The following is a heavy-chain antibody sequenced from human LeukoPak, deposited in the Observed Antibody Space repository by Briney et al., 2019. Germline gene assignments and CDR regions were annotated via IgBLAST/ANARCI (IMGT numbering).Heavy chain of an antibody. CDR1: GFIVSENY. CDR2: VYSGGLT. D-gene: IGHD6-19*01. CDR3: VRDRWPGLGDF. Sequence: GGSLRLSCAASGFIVSENYMSWVRQAPGKGLEWVSTVYSGGLTFYADPVKSRFTISRDNSKNTLYLQMSSLRAEDTAVYYCVRDRWPGLGDFWGQGTTVTVSS. V-gene: IGHV3-66*01. J-gene: IGHJ6*02.